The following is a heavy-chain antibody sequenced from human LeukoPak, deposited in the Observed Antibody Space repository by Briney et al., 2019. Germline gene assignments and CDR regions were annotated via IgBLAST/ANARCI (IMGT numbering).Heavy chain of an antibody. Sequence: RSGGSLRLSCAASGFTFSSYAMSWVRQAPGKGLEWVSIIYSDGSTYYVDSVKGRFTISRDNSKNTLYLQMNSLRAEDTAVYYCAGSKLGYSYVLDYWGQGTLVTVSS. CDR3: AGSKLGYSYVLDY. V-gene: IGHV3-23*03. D-gene: IGHD5-18*01. CDR1: GFTFSSYA. CDR2: IYSDGST. J-gene: IGHJ4*02.